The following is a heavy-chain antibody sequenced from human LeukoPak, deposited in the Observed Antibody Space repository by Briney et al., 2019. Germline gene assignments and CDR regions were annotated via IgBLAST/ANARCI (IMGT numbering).Heavy chain of an antibody. J-gene: IGHJ2*01. CDR3: ARVSSSWYQDWYFDL. Sequence: PSETLSLTCTVSGGSISSYYWGWIRQPPGKGLEWIGYIYYSGSTNYNPSLKSRVTTSVDTSKNQFSLKLSSVTAADTAVYYCARVSSSWYQDWYFDLWGRGTLVTVSS. CDR1: GGSISSYY. V-gene: IGHV4-59*12. CDR2: IYYSGST. D-gene: IGHD6-13*01.